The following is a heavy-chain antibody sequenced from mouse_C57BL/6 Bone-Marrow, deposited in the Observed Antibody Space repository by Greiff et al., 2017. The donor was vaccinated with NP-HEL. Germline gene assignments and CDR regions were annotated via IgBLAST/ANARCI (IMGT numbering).Heavy chain of an antibody. CDR1: GYTFTSYW. V-gene: IGHV1-64*01. CDR2: INPNSGST. D-gene: IGHD1-1*01. J-gene: IGHJ1*03. Sequence: VQLQQPGAELVKPGASVKLSCKASGYTFTSYWMHWVKQRPGQGLEWIGKINPNSGSTNYNEKFKNKATLTVDKSSSTAYMQLSSLTSEDSAVYYCARGSSHWYFDVWGTGTTVTVSS. CDR3: ARGSSHWYFDV.